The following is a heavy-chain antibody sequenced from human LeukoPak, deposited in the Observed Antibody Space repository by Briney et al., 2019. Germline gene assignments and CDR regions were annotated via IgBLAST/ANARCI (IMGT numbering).Heavy chain of an antibody. D-gene: IGHD2-15*01. V-gene: IGHV4-59*08. CDR3: ARLPWGVVRNYYYYYGMDV. J-gene: IGHJ6*02. CDR2: IYYSGST. Sequence: PSETLSLTCTVSGGSISSYYWSWIRQPPGKGLEWIGYIYYSGSTNYNPSLKSRVTISVDTSKNQFSLKLRSVTAADTAVYYCARLPWGVVRNYYYYYGMDVWGQGTTVTVSS. CDR1: GGSISSYY.